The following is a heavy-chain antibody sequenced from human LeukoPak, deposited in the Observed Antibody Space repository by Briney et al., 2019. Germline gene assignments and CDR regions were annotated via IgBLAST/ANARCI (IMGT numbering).Heavy chain of an antibody. CDR2: ISYDGSNK. CDR3: ARDTADWFDY. J-gene: IGHJ4*02. CDR1: GFTFSSYA. Sequence: GGSLRLSCAASGFTFSSYAMHWVRQAPGKGLEWVAVISYDGSNKYYADSVKGRFTISRDNSKNTLYLQMNSLRAEDTAVYYCARDTADWFDYWGQGTLVTASS. D-gene: IGHD3/OR15-3a*01. V-gene: IGHV3-30-3*01.